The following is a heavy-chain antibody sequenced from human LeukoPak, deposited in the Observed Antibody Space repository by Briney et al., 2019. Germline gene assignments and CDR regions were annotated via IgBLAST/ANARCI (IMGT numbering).Heavy chain of an antibody. CDR3: ARKLAL. CDR1: GFTFGSYG. Sequence: PGESLRLSCAASGFTFGSYGMNWVRQAPGKGLEWVSYIDPTRGSIYYADSVKGRFTVSRDNAKNSLFLQMNSLRDEDTAVYFCARKLALWGQGTLVTVSS. V-gene: IGHV3-48*02. CDR2: IDPTRGSI. J-gene: IGHJ4*02.